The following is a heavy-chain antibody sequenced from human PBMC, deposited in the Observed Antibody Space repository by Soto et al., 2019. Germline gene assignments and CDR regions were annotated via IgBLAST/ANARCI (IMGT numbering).Heavy chain of an antibody. CDR1: GFTFSTYW. J-gene: IGHJ6*02. CDR3: AKALIGTDYYYYAMDV. V-gene: IGHV3-23*01. Sequence: GGSLRLSCSASGFTFSTYWMHWVRQAPGKGLEWVSLIDASGGYTYYADSVKGRFTISRDNSKNTLYLQINSLRAEDTALYYCAKALIGTDYYYYAMDVWGQGTTVTVSS. CDR2: IDASGGYT. D-gene: IGHD1-1*01.